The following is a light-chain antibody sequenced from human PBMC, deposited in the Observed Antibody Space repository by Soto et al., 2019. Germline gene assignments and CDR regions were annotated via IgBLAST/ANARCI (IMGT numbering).Light chain of an antibody. V-gene: IGLV2-8*01. CDR3: ASYAGSITL. CDR2: EVT. CDR1: SSDVGRYNF. J-gene: IGLJ2*01. Sequence: QSALTQPPSASGSPGQSVTISCTGTSSDVGRYNFVSWYQQHPGKAPKLMIYEVTKRPSGVPDRFSGSKSGNTASLTVSGLQADDEADYYCASYAGSITLFGGGTQLTVL.